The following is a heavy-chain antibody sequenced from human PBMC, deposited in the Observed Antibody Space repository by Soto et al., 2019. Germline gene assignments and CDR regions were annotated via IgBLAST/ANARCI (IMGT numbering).Heavy chain of an antibody. J-gene: IGHJ4*02. D-gene: IGHD2-2*01. V-gene: IGHV1-69*08. CDR1: GGTFSTYT. Sequence: GASVKVSGKASGGTFSTYTISWVRQAPGQGLEWMGRIIPIVDRANYAQKFQGRVTITADKSTSTAYMELSSLRSDDTAVYYCARDLAITVPAPMGYWGQGTLVTAPQ. CDR2: IIPIVDRA. CDR3: ARDLAITVPAPMGY.